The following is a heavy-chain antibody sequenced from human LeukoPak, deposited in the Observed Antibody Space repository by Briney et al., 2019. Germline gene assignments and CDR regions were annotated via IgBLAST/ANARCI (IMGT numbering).Heavy chain of an antibody. D-gene: IGHD2-15*01. CDR3: AKEYCSGGSCYSGYGMDV. CDR2: IIPILGIA. Sequence: SVKVSCKASGGTLSSYAISWVRQAPGQGLEWMGRIIPILGIANYAQKFQGRVTMTADKSTSTAYMELSSLRSEDTAVYYCAKEYCSGGSCYSGYGMDVWGQGTTVTVSS. J-gene: IGHJ6*02. V-gene: IGHV1-69*04. CDR1: GGTLSSYA.